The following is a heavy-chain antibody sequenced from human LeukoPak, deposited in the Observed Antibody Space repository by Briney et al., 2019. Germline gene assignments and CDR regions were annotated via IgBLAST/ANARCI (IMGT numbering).Heavy chain of an antibody. Sequence: GGSLRLSCAASGFTFSLYAMNWVRQAPGKGLEWVSYINDDSSDIHYAGSVRGRFTISRDDARKTLYLQLSSLRVEDMAVYCCARDTFQPGLIDSWGQGTLVTVSS. CDR3: ARDTFQPGLIDS. CDR1: GFTFSLYA. J-gene: IGHJ4*02. D-gene: IGHD2-2*01. CDR2: INDDSSDI. V-gene: IGHV3-21*05.